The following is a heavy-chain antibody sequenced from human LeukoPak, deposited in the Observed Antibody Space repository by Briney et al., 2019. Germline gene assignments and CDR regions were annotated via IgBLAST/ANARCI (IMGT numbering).Heavy chain of an antibody. CDR3: ARDRIPKIKVDAFDI. D-gene: IGHD2-21*01. CDR1: GFTVSSNY. Sequence: GGSLRLSCAASGFTVSSNYMSWVRQAPGKGLEWVSCISGSGGTTYYADSVKGRFIISRDNSKKTLYLQMNSLRAEDTAVYYCARDRIPKIKVDAFDIWGHGTMVTVSS. V-gene: IGHV3-23*01. CDR2: ISGSGGTT. J-gene: IGHJ3*02.